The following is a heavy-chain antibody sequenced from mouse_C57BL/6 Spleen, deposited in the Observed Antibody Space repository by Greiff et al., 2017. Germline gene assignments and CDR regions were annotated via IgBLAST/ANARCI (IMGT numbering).Heavy chain of an antibody. CDR1: GYTFTDYN. V-gene: IGHV1-22*01. D-gene: IGHD2-4*01. CDR2: INPNNGGT. J-gene: IGHJ2*01. CDR3: ARDDYDDFDY. Sequence: VQLKESGPELVKPGASVKMSCKASGYTFTDYNMHWVKQSHGKSLEWIGYINPNNGGTSYNQKFKGKATLTVNKSSSTAYMELRSLTSEDSAVYYCARDDYDDFDYWGQGTTLTVSS.